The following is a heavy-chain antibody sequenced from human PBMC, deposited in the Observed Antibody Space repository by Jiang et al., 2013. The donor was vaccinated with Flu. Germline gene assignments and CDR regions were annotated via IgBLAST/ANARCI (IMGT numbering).Heavy chain of an antibody. CDR2: TFYSGIT. CDR1: GLSITTMSYY. CDR3: ARHRGTPMDPFDN. J-gene: IGHJ4*02. Sequence: GSGLVKPSETLSLTCSVTGLSITTMSYYWGWVRQPPGQGLEWIGTTFYSGITYYNPSLKSRVSISVDTSKNQFSLKLTSVSAADTALYWCARHRGTPMDPFDNWGQGTLVTVSS. D-gene: IGHD5-18*01. V-gene: IGHV4-39*01.